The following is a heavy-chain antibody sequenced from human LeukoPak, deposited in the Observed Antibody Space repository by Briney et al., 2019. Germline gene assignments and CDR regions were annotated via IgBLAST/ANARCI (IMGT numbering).Heavy chain of an antibody. CDR1: GFTFSSYW. CDR2: IKQDGSEK. CDR3: ARDRLSFDDFWSGYFYYYGMDV. D-gene: IGHD3-3*01. J-gene: IGHJ6*02. Sequence: PGGSLRLSCAASGFTFSSYWMSWFRQAPGKGLEWVANIKQDGSEKYYVDSVKGRFTISRDNAKNSLYLQMNSLRAEDTAVYYCARDRLSFDDFWSGYFYYYGMDVWGQGTTVTVSS. V-gene: IGHV3-7*01.